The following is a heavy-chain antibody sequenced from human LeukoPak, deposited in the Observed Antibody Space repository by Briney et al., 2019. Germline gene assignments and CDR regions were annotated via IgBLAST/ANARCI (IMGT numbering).Heavy chain of an antibody. Sequence: GGSLRLSCAASGFTFSSYGMHWVRQAPGKGLEWVAVIWYDGSNKYYADSVKGRFTISRDNSKNTLYLQMNSLRAEDTAVYYCAKDPASSGWYVLPPDYWGQGTLVTVSS. V-gene: IGHV3-33*06. J-gene: IGHJ4*02. CDR3: AKDPASSGWYVLPPDY. D-gene: IGHD6-19*01. CDR1: GFTFSSYG. CDR2: IWYDGSNK.